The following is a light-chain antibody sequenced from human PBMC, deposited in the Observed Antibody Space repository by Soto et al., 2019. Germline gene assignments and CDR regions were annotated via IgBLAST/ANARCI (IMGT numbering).Light chain of an antibody. CDR1: QGIGVY. J-gene: IGKJ4*01. CDR3: QKYNSAPLT. CDR2: PAS. Sequence: DIQMTKSPSSLSASLGDRVTITCRARQGIGVYLAWFQQKPGNAHKLLIYPASTLQSWVESRFSGSGSGTDFTLTVSSLQPEDFATYYCQKYNSAPLTFGGGTRVDIK. V-gene: IGKV1-27*01.